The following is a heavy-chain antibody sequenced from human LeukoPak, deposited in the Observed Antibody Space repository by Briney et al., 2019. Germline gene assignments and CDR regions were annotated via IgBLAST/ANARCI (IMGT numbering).Heavy chain of an antibody. Sequence: PGASLRLSCAASGFTFSSYGMHWVRQAPGKGLEWVAVISYDGSNKYYADSVKGRFTISRDNSKNTLYLQMNSLRAEDTAVYYCAKDLDYGGYNWFDPWGQGTLVTVSS. V-gene: IGHV3-30*18. CDR1: GFTFSSYG. CDR3: AKDLDYGGYNWFDP. J-gene: IGHJ5*02. D-gene: IGHD4-23*01. CDR2: ISYDGSNK.